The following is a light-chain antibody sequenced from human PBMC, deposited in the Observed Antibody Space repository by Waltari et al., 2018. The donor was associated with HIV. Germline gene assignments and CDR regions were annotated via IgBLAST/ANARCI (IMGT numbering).Light chain of an antibody. CDR3: AAWDDSLNGYV. Sequence: QSVLTQPPSVSEAPGQRVTISCSGSTSNIGSNAVNWYQQVPGKAPKLLMYYDDLWSSVVSARFSASKSGTSASLAIRGLQSQDEADYYCAAWDDSLNGYVFGSGTKVTVL. CDR2: YDD. J-gene: IGLJ1*01. V-gene: IGLV1-36*01. CDR1: TSNIGSNA.